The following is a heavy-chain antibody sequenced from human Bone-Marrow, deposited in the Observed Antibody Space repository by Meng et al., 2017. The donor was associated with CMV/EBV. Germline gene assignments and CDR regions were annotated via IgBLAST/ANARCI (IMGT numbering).Heavy chain of an antibody. D-gene: IGHD6-13*01. J-gene: IGHJ3*02. Sequence: SVKVSCKASGGTFSSYAISWVRQAPGQGLEWMGWIIPIFGRANYAQKFQGRVTITTDESTSTAYMELSSLRSEDTAVYYCARGGAAAIRPLHFDAFDIWGQGTMVTVSS. CDR1: GGTFSSYA. CDR2: IIPIFGRA. CDR3: ARGGAAAIRPLHFDAFDI. V-gene: IGHV1-69*05.